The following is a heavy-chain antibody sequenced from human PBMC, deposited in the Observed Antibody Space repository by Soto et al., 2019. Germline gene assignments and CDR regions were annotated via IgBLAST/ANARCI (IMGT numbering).Heavy chain of an antibody. CDR2: TYYRSKWYN. CDR1: GDSVSSNSAA. J-gene: IGHJ6*02. Sequence: SQTLSLTCAISGDSVSSNSAAWNWIRQSPSRGLEWLGRTYYRSKWYNDYAVSVKSRITINPDTSKNQFSLQLNSVTPEDTAVYYRAREDWNYGLHYYYYYGMDVWGQGTTVTVSS. CDR3: AREDWNYGLHYYYYYGMDV. D-gene: IGHD1-7*01. V-gene: IGHV6-1*01.